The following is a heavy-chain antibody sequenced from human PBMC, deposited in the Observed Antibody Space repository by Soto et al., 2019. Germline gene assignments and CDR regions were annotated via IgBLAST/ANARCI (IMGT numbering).Heavy chain of an antibody. D-gene: IGHD3-10*01. CDR1: GFTFSDYW. Sequence: GGSLRLSCGVSGFTFSDYWMTWVRQAPGKGLEWVANIKQDGSEKSYVDSVKGRFTISRENAKSSLYLQMNSLRVEDTAIYYCARERGSRSLDVWGQGTTVTVSS. J-gene: IGHJ6*02. CDR2: IKQDGSEK. CDR3: ARERGSRSLDV. V-gene: IGHV3-7*03.